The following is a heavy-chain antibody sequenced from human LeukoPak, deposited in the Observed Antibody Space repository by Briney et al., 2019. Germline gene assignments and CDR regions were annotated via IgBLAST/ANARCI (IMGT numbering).Heavy chain of an antibody. V-gene: IGHV4-39*07. J-gene: IGHJ4*02. CDR3: ARDNCNSAICRKKFDY. CDR1: GGSIISSNNY. Sequence: SETLSLTCTVSGGSIISSNNYWGWIRQPPGKGLEWIGSIYYSGSTYYNPSLKSRVTISLDTSKNQFSLKLNSVTAADTAVYYCARDNCNSAICRKKFDYWGQGTLVTVSS. CDR2: IYYSGST. D-gene: IGHD2-2*01.